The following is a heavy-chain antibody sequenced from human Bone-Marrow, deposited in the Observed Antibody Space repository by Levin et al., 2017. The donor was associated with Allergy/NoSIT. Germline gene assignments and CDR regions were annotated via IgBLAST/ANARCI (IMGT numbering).Heavy chain of an antibody. J-gene: IGHJ6*02. V-gene: IGHV1-69*13. CDR2: IIPIYGTP. Sequence: ASVKVSCKAPGDTFSSYAISWVRQAPGQGPEWMGGIIPIYGTPIYAQKFQDRVTMTADESTNTAYMELSSLRSEDTAVYYCARGEGSVYYFYGMDVWGQGTTVTVSS. D-gene: IGHD3-16*01. CDR3: ARGEGSVYYFYGMDV. CDR1: GDTFSSYA.